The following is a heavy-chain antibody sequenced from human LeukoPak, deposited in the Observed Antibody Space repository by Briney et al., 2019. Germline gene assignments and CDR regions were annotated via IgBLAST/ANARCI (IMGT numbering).Heavy chain of an antibody. CDR2: IYPNSGGT. Sequence: ASVKVSCKAARYTFTGNYMHWARQAPGQGLEWMGWIYPNSGGTNYAQKFQGRVTMTRDTSISTAYMELTRLRSDDTAVYYCARDGYSGGAFDIWGQGTMVTV. CDR3: ARDGYSGGAFDI. J-gene: IGHJ3*02. CDR1: RYTFTGNY. D-gene: IGHD1-26*01. V-gene: IGHV1-2*02.